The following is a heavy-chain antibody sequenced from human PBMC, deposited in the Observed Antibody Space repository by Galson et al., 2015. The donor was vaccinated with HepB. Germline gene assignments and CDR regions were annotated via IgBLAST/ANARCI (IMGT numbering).Heavy chain of an antibody. CDR1: GFTFSSFG. CDR2: IWYDGSNK. Sequence: SLRLSCAASGFTFSSFGMHWVRQAPGKGLEWVAVIWYDGSNKYYADSVKGRFTISRDTSKNTLYLQMSSLRADDTAVYFCAKEALPDYGGVIGLDYWGQGTLVTVSS. V-gene: IGHV3-33*06. D-gene: IGHD4-23*01. J-gene: IGHJ4*02. CDR3: AKEALPDYGGVIGLDY.